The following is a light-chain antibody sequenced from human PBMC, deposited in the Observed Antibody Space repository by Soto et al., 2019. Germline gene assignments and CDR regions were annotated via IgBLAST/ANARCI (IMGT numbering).Light chain of an antibody. V-gene: IGKV3-15*01. Sequence: IVMTQSPATLSVSPGERATLSCRASQNIYSNVAWYQQRPGQAPRLLIYRASTRAPGIPARFIGSGSGTEFTLTISSLQSEDFTVYSCLQYHNLWAFGQGTKVEIK. J-gene: IGKJ1*01. CDR1: QNIYSN. CDR3: LQYHNLWA. CDR2: RAS.